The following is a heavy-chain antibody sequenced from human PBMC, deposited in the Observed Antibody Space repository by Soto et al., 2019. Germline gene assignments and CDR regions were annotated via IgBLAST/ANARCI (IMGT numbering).Heavy chain of an antibody. CDR1: GYTFTGYY. CDR2: INPNSGGT. CDR3: ARDIGSSAYYYYFGMDV. D-gene: IGHD6-13*01. V-gene: IGHV1-2*04. J-gene: IGHJ6*02. Sequence: ASVKVSCKASGYTFTGYYMHWVRQAPGQGLEWMGWINPNSGGTNYAQKFQGWVTMTRDTSISTAYMELSRLRSDDTAVYYCARDIGSSAYYYYFGMDVWGQGTTVTVS.